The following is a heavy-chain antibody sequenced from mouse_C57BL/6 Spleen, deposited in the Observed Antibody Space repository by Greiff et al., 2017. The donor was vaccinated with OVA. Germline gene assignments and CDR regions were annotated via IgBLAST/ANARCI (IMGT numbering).Heavy chain of an antibody. Sequence: VQLQESGPGLVAPSQSLSITCTVSGFSLTSYGVDWVSQPPGKGLEWLGVIWGGGSTNYNSALMSRLSISKDNSKSQVFLKMNRLQTDDTAMYYCAKHERDYYGRWNAMDYWGQGTSVTVSS. CDR2: IWGGGST. J-gene: IGHJ4*01. CDR3: AKHERDYYGRWNAMDY. V-gene: IGHV2-9*01. CDR1: GFSLTSYG. D-gene: IGHD1-1*01.